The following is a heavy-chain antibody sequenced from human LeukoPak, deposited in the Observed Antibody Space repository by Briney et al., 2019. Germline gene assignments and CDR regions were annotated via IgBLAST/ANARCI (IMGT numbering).Heavy chain of an antibody. CDR2: IIPIFGTA. CDR1: GGTFSSYA. Sequence: SVKVSCKASGGTFSSYAISWVRQAPGQGLEWMGGIIPIFGTANSAQKFQGRVTITADESTSTAYMELSSLRSEDTAVYYCARSYDILAPHTYFDYWGQGTLVTVSS. J-gene: IGHJ4*02. D-gene: IGHD3-9*01. CDR3: ARSYDILAPHTYFDY. V-gene: IGHV1-69*13.